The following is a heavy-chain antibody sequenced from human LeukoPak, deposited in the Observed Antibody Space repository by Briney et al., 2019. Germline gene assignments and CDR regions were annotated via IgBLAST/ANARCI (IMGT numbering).Heavy chain of an antibody. CDR3: ARRGYSYGYDLYYFDY. D-gene: IGHD5-18*01. CDR1: GGSINSGSYF. Sequence: PSETLSLTCTVSGGSINSGSYFWSWIRQPAGKGLEWIGRINTSGTTNYNPSLKSRVTISVDTSKNQFSLKLSSVTAADTAVYYCARRGYSYGYDLYYFDYWGQGTLVTVSS. CDR2: INTSGTT. V-gene: IGHV4-61*02. J-gene: IGHJ4*02.